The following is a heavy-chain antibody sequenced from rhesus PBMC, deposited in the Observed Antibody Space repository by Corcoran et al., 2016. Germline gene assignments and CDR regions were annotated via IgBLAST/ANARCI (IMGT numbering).Heavy chain of an antibody. V-gene: IGHV4-127*01. D-gene: IGHD5-24*01. CDR1: GYSISSGYD. CDR2: IYGSSGST. J-gene: IGHJ4*01. CDR3: ARDPGTVGDY. Sequence: QVQLQESGPGVVKPSETLSLTCAVSGYSISSGYDWSWIRQPPGKGLEWIGDIYGSSGSTNNNPYLKKRVTISKDTSRTQFSLKLSSVTAAETAVYDCARDPGTVGDYWGQGVLVTVSS.